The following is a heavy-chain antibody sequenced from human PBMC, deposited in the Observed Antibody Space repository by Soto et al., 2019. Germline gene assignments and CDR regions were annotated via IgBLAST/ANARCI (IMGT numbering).Heavy chain of an antibody. CDR3: ASAKVTTIPFDY. V-gene: IGHV4-30-4*01. J-gene: IGHJ4*02. D-gene: IGHD4-17*01. Sequence: QVQLQESGPGLVKPSQTLSLTCTVSGGSISSGDYYWSWIRPPPGQGLEWIGYIYYSGSTYYNPFPKRRVTISIDTSKDQFSLKLSSVTAADADVYYCASAKVTTIPFDYWGQGTLVTVSP. CDR1: GGSISSGDYY. CDR2: IYYSGST.